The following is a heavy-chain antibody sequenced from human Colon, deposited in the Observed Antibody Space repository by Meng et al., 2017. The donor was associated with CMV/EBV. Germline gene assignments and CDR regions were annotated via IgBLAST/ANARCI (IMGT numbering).Heavy chain of an antibody. CDR2: LSNSGGT. Sequence: SETLSLTCTVSGGSISSYYWSWIRQSPVRGLEWFGYLSNSGGTNYNPSLKSRVTISVDTSKNQFSLKLSSVTAADTAVYYCARHLIAHCTSTSCSSGMDVWGQGTTVTVSS. CDR1: GGSISSYY. CDR3: ARHLIAHCTSTSCSSGMDV. V-gene: IGHV4-59*01. D-gene: IGHD2-2*01. J-gene: IGHJ6*02.